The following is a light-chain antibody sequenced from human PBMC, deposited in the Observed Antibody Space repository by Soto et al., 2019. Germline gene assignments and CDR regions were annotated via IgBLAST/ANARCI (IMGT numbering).Light chain of an antibody. V-gene: IGLV2-14*01. CDR1: NSDVGGYNF. J-gene: IGLJ1*01. Sequence: QSVLAQPASVSGSPGQSITISCTGTNSDVGGYNFVSWYQQHPGKAPKLLIYEVSNRPSGVSNRFSGSKSGYTASLTITGVQPEDEADYYCASYTSSSTRVFGAGTKVTVL. CDR2: EVS. CDR3: ASYTSSSTRV.